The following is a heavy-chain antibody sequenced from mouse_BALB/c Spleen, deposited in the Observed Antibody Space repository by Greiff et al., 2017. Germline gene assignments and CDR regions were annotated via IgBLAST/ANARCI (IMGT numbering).Heavy chain of an antibody. CDR2: INPSNGGT. Sequence: VKLMESGAELVKPGASVKLSCKASGYTFTSYYMYWVKQRPGQGLEWIGEINPSNGGTNFNEKFKSKATLTVDKSSSTAYMQLSSLTSEDSAVYYCTRWWFAYWGQGTLVTVSA. V-gene: IGHV1S81*02. CDR1: GYTFTSYY. CDR3: TRWWFAY. J-gene: IGHJ3*01.